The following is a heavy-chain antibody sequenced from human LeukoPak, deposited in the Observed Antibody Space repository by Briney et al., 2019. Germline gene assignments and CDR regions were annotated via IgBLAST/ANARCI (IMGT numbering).Heavy chain of an antibody. CDR3: ARVEAVATSFDY. CDR1: GGSIGSGGYY. Sequence: PSETLSLTCTVSGGSIGSGGYYWSWIRQHPGKGLEWLGYIYYSGSTYYNPSLKSRVPMSVDTSKNQFCLKLSSVTAADTPVYYCARVEAVATSFDYWGQGALVTVSS. V-gene: IGHV4-31*03. D-gene: IGHD4-23*01. CDR2: IYYSGST. J-gene: IGHJ4*02.